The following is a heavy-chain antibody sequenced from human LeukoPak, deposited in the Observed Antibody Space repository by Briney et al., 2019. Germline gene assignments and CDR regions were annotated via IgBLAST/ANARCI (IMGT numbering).Heavy chain of an antibody. V-gene: IGHV3-23*01. CDR2: ISGSGGST. J-gene: IGHJ4*02. D-gene: IGHD2-21*01. CDR3: AKLGGGDCY. Sequence: GGSLRLSXAASGFTFNTYAMNWVRQAPGKGLEWVSAISGSGGSTYYADSVKGRFTISRDNSKNTLYLQMNSLRAEDTAVYYCAKLGGGDCYWGQGTLVTVSS. CDR1: GFTFNTYA.